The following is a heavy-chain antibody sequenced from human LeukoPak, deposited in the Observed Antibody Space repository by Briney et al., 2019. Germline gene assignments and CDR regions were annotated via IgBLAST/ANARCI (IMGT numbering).Heavy chain of an antibody. V-gene: IGHV4-4*07. Sequence: SETLSLTCTVSDGSISSHYWSWIRQPAGRGLEWIGRFHTSGITNYNPSLKSRVTMSVDTSKNQFSLKLSSVTAADTAVYYCARYLINSGYYPIFDCWGQGTLVTVSS. CDR3: ARYLINSGYYPIFDC. J-gene: IGHJ4*02. D-gene: IGHD3-3*01. CDR2: FHTSGIT. CDR1: DGSISSHY.